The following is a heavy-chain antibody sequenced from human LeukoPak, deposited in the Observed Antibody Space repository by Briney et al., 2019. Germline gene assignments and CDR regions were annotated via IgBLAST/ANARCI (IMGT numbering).Heavy chain of an antibody. D-gene: IGHD6-13*01. CDR2: IYHSGGT. J-gene: IGHJ4*02. CDR1: GGSISSSNW. CDR3: ARIIAAAAHFDY. V-gene: IGHV4-4*02. Sequence: SETLSLTCAVSGGSISSSNWWSWVRQPPGKGLEWIGEIYHSGGTYYNASLKSRVTISVDTSKNQFSLKLSSVTAADTAVYYCARIIAAAAHFDYWGQGTLVTVSS.